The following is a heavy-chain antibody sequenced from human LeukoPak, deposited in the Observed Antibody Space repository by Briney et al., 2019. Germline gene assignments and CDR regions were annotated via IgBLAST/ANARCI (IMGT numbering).Heavy chain of an antibody. J-gene: IGHJ4*02. V-gene: IGHV4-31*03. CDR3: ARGSTGDKFNN. Sequence: SETLSLTCTVSGGSISSGGYYWSWIRQLPGKGLEWIGYIYYSGTTSYNPSLKSRLTISLDTSENQFSLKLSSVTAADTAVYYCARGSTGDKFNNWGQGTLVTVSS. D-gene: IGHD7-27*01. CDR1: GGSISSGGYY. CDR2: IYYSGTT.